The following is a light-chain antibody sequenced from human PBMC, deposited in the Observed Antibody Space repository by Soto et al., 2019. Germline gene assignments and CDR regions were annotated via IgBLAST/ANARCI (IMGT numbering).Light chain of an antibody. Sequence: EIVLTQSPGALSLSAGETGTLSFRSSQSVRSNLAWYQQKPGQAPRLLIYDASNRATGIPARFSGSGSGTDFTLTISSLEPEDFAVYYCQQRSNWPPYTFGQGTRLEIK. CDR2: DAS. CDR3: QQRSNWPPYT. CDR1: QSVRSN. V-gene: IGKV3-11*01. J-gene: IGKJ5*01.